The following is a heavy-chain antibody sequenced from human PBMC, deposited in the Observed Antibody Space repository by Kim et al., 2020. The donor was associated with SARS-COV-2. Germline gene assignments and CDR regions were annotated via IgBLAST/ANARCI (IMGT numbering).Heavy chain of an antibody. CDR1: GFSFDDAW. Sequence: GGSLRLSCAASGFSFDDAWMSWVRQGPGKGLEWVGRIKSKTNGGSTDYAAHVNARFTISRDDSQNTLYLQINSLKTEDTGVYYCTTDSQRFGMDVWGQGTPVIVSS. CDR3: TTDSQRFGMDV. V-gene: IGHV3-15*01. CDR2: IKSKTNGGST. D-gene: IGHD2-2*01. J-gene: IGHJ6*02.